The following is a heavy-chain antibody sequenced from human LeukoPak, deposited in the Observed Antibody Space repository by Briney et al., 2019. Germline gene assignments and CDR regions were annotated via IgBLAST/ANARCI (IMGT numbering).Heavy chain of an antibody. J-gene: IGHJ4*02. CDR2: ISSSGSTI. D-gene: IGHD2-2*01. V-gene: IGHV3-11*04. Sequence: GGSLRLSCAASGFTFSDYYMSWIRQAPGKGLEWVSYISSSGSTIYYADSVKGRFTISRDNAKNSLYLQMNSLRAEDTAVYYCASHCSSTSCLDYWGQGTLVTVSS. CDR3: ASHCSSTSCLDY. CDR1: GFTFSDYY.